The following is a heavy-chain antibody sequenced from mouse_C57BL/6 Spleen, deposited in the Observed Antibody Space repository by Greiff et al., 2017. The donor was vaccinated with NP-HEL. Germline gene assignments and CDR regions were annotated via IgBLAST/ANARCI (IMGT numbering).Heavy chain of an antibody. CDR3: ARRYDYDRVGY. J-gene: IGHJ2*01. Sequence: VQLQQSGPELVKPGASVKISCKASGYSFTSYYIHWVKQRPGQGLEWIGWIYPGSGNTKYNEKFKGKATLTADTSSSTAYMQLSSLTSEDSAVYDGARRYDYDRVGYWGQGTTLTVSS. V-gene: IGHV1-66*01. CDR1: GYSFTSYY. CDR2: IYPGSGNT. D-gene: IGHD2-4*01.